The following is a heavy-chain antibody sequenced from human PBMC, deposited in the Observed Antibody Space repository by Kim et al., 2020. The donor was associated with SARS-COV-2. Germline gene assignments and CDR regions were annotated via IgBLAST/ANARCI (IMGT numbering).Heavy chain of an antibody. J-gene: IGHJ4*02. D-gene: IGHD4-17*01. CDR2: ISGSGGST. Sequence: GGSLRLSCAASGFTFSSYAMSWVRQAPGKGLEWVSAISGSGGSTYYADSVKGRFTISRDNSKNTLYLQMNSLRAEDTAVYYCAKVLFPGNGDHDLFDYWGQGTLVTVSS. V-gene: IGHV3-23*01. CDR1: GFTFSSYA. CDR3: AKVLFPGNGDHDLFDY.